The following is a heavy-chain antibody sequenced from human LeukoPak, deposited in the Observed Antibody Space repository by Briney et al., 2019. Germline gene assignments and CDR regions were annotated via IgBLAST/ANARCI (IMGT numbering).Heavy chain of an antibody. V-gene: IGHV4-28*01. CDR3: ARSYGVSGAAFDI. Sequence: PSDTLSLTCAVSGYSISSSNWWGWIRQPPGKGLEWIGYIYYSGSTYYNPSLKSRVTMSVDTSKNQFSLKLSSVTAVDTAVYYCARSYGVSGAAFDIWGQGTMVTVSS. J-gene: IGHJ3*02. D-gene: IGHD1-26*01. CDR2: IYYSGST. CDR1: GYSISSSNW.